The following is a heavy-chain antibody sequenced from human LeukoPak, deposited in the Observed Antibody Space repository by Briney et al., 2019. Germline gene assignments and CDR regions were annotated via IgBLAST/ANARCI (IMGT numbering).Heavy chain of an antibody. J-gene: IGHJ6*02. D-gene: IGHD3-10*01. CDR3: ARNPIYYYGSGTNYGMDV. CDR2: ISGSGGST. Sequence: GGSLRLSCAASGFTFSSYAMSWVRQAPGKGLEWDSAISGSGGSTYYADSVKGRFTISRDNSKNTLYLQMNSLRAEDTAVYYCARNPIYYYGSGTNYGMDVWGQGTTVTVSS. CDR1: GFTFSSYA. V-gene: IGHV3-23*01.